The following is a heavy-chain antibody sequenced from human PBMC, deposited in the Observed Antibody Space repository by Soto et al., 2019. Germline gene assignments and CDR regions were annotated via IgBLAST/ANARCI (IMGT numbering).Heavy chain of an antibody. CDR1: GGSISRGGYY. CDR2: NYYSGGT. CDR3: ARNDSGYAGYMDV. D-gene: IGHD5-12*01. Sequence: QVQLQESGPGLVKPSQTLSLTCTVSGGSISRGGYYWSWIRQHPGKGLEWIGYNYYSGGTYYNPSLKSRVTISVDTSENQFSLRLSSVTAADTAVYYCARNDSGYAGYMDVWGKGTTVTVSS. V-gene: IGHV4-31*03. J-gene: IGHJ6*03.